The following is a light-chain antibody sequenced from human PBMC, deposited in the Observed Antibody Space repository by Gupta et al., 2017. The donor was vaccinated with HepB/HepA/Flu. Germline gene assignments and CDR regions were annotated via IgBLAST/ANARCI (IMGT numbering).Light chain of an antibody. CDR2: KAS. CDR1: QTISSW. J-gene: IGKJ2*01. CDR3: QQENSSSYT. Sequence: DIQMTQSPSTLSASVGDRVTITCRASQTISSWLAWYQQKPGKAPKLLIYKASSLESGVPSRFSGSGSGTEFTLTISSLQPDDFANYYCQQENSSSYTFGQGTKLDIK. V-gene: IGKV1-5*03.